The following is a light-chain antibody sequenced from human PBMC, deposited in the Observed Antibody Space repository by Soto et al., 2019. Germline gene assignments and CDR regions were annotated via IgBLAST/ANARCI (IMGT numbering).Light chain of an antibody. V-gene: IGKV1-39*01. Sequence: IQLTQSPSSLSASVGDRVTITCRASQGISSYLAWYQQKPGKAPKLLIYAASNLQSGVPSRFSGSGSGTDFTLTINSLQPEDFATYYCQQSYSIPITFGQGTRLEIK. J-gene: IGKJ5*01. CDR1: QGISSY. CDR3: QQSYSIPIT. CDR2: AAS.